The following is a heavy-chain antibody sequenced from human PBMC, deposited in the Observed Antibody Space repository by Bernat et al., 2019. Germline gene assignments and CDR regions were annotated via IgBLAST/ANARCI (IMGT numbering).Heavy chain of an antibody. CDR3: AKAYDYFDY. V-gene: IGHV3-23*01. CDR2: TGGSGDNA. CDR1: GFIFSNHA. Sequence: EVQLLESGGGLVQPGGSLRLSCAASGFIFSNHAMSWVRQAPGKGLEWVSATGGSGDNAYYADSVKGRFIISRDNSKNTLYLQMNSLRAEDTAVYYCAKAYDYFDYWGQGTLVTVSS. D-gene: IGHD3-16*01. J-gene: IGHJ4*02.